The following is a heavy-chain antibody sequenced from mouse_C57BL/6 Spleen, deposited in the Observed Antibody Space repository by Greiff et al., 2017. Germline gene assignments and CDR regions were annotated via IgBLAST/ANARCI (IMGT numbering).Heavy chain of an antibody. CDR2: ISYDGSN. D-gene: IGHD1-1*02. CDR3: ARGWDRYFDY. J-gene: IGHJ2*01. V-gene: IGHV3-6*01. Sequence: EVQLVESGPGLVKPSQSLSLTCSVTGYSITSGYYWNWIRQFPGNKLEWMGYISYDGSNNYNPSLKNRISITRDTSKNQFFLKLNSVTTEDTATYYCARGWDRYFDYWGQGTTLTVSS. CDR1: GYSITSGYY.